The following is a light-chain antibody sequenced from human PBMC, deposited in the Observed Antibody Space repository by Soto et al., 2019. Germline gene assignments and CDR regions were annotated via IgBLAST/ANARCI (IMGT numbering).Light chain of an antibody. CDR1: QGIGSW. J-gene: IGKJ4*01. V-gene: IGKV1-12*01. CDR3: LQANNFPVT. Sequence: DIQMTQSPSFVSASIGDRVTITCRASQGIGSWLAWYQQVPGRAPRLLIFPASPFQSGVSSRFRGSGSGTDFTLTITSLQPEDFATYFCLQANNFPVTFGEGIKVEMK. CDR2: PAS.